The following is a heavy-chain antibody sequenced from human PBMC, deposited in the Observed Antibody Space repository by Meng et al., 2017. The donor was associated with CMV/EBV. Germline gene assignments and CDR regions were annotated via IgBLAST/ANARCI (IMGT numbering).Heavy chain of an antibody. CDR3: AKDPLGYCSSTSCYPSPTYPSY. D-gene: IGHD2-2*01. J-gene: IGHJ4*02. Sequence: GGSLRLSCAASGFTFSSYAMHWVRQAPGKGLEWVAVIWYDGSNKYYADSVKGRFTISRDNSKNTLYLQMNSLRAEDTAVYYCAKDPLGYCSSTSCYPSPTYPSYWGQGTLVTVSS. CDR1: GFTFSSYA. CDR2: IWYDGSNK. V-gene: IGHV3-33*06.